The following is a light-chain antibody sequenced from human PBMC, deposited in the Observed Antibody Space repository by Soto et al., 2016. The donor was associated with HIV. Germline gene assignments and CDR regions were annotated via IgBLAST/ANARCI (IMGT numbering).Light chain of an antibody. CDR1: SLRSYY. J-gene: IGLJ1*01. Sequence: SSELTQDPAVSVALGQTVRITCQGDSLRSYYASWYQQKPRQAPVLVIYGKNNRPSGIPDRFSGSSSGNTASLTITGAQAEDEADYYCNSRDSSGNXGYVFGTGTKV. CDR3: NSRDSSGNXGYV. V-gene: IGLV3-19*01. CDR2: GKN.